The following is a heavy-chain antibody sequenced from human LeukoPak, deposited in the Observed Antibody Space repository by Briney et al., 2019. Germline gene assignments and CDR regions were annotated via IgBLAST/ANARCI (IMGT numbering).Heavy chain of an antibody. CDR1: GGSISSYY. V-gene: IGHV4-59*01. J-gene: IGHJ4*02. CDR3: ASRNLEDTAMNY. CDR2: ISYSGST. D-gene: IGHD5-18*01. Sequence: SETLSLTCSVSGGSISSYYWSWIRQPPGKGLEWIGYISYSGSTNYNPSLKSRVTISVDTSKNQFSLKLSSVTAADTAVYYCASRNLEDTAMNYWGQGTLVTVSS.